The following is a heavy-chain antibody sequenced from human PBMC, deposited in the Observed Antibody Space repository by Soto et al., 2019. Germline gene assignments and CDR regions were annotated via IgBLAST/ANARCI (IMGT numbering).Heavy chain of an antibody. J-gene: IGHJ5*02. Sequence: EVQLVESGGGLVQPGGSLRLSCAASGFTFSSYWMHWVRQAPGKGLVWVSRINSDGSSTSYADSVKGRFTISRDNAKNTLYLQMNSLRAEDTAVYYCAREESITIFGVVCSNGFDPWGQGTLVTVSS. CDR3: AREESITIFGVVCSNGFDP. D-gene: IGHD3-3*01. V-gene: IGHV3-74*01. CDR2: INSDGSST. CDR1: GFTFSSYW.